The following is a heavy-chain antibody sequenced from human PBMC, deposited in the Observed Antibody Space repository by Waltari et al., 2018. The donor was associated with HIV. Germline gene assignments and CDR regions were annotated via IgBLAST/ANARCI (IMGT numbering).Heavy chain of an antibody. CDR2: ISTSSRYI. Sequence: EVQLVESGGGLVKPGGSLRLSCAASGFTFSSYSMNWVRQAPGEGLEWVSSISTSSRYIYYADSLKGRFTISRDNAKNSLYLQMNSLRAEDTAVYYCAREGFCSNGVCSHYYGMDVWGQGTTVTVSS. V-gene: IGHV3-21*01. CDR3: AREGFCSNGVCSHYYGMDV. D-gene: IGHD2-8*01. J-gene: IGHJ6*02. CDR1: GFTFSSYS.